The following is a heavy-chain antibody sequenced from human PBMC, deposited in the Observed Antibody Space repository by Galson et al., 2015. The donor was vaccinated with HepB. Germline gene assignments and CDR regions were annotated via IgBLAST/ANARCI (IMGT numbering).Heavy chain of an antibody. J-gene: IGHJ5*02. D-gene: IGHD4-17*01. V-gene: IGHV3-30*04. CDR1: ASTFSSFT. CDR3: ARKATVTEHYQWFDP. CDR2: VSPDGRNT. Sequence: SLRLSCAASASTFSSFTMHWVRQAPGKGLEWVAAVSPDGRNTYYADSVKGRLTISRDNSENTLYLQMNSLRPGDTAVYHCARKATVTEHYQWFDPWGQGTLVTVSS.